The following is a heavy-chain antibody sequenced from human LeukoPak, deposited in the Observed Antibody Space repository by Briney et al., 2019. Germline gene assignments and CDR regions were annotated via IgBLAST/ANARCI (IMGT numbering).Heavy chain of an antibody. CDR3: ARGALKAEGSWFDP. CDR2: IKQDGSEK. J-gene: IGHJ5*02. V-gene: IGHV3-7*01. Sequence: GGSLRLSCAASGFTFSNYDMNWVRQAPGKGLEWVANIKQDGSEKYYVDSVKGRFTISRDNAKNSLYLQMNSLRAEDTAVYYCARGALKAEGSWFDPWGQGTLVTVSS. CDR1: GFTFSNYD. D-gene: IGHD6-19*01.